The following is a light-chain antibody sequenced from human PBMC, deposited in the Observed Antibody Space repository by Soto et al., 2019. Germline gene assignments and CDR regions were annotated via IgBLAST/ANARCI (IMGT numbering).Light chain of an antibody. V-gene: IGKV1D-13*01. CDR1: QGIRSD. CDR2: EAS. J-gene: IGKJ2*01. CDR3: QQYNDSFPYT. Sequence: AIQMTQSPSSLSASVGDRVTMSCRASQGIRSDLGWYQQKPGKAPKLLIYEASTLESGVPSRFSGSRSGTEFTLTVSSLQPDDFATYYCQQYNDSFPYTFGQGTKVDIK.